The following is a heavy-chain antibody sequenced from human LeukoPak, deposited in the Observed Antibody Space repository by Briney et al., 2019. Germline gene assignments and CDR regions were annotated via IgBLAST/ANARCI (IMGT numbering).Heavy chain of an antibody. CDR3: AHITPNQLLHDY. CDR1: GGTFSSYA. V-gene: IGHV1-69*01. J-gene: IGHJ4*02. D-gene: IGHD2-2*01. CDR2: IIPIFGTA. Sequence: SVKVSCKTSGGTFSSYAISWVRQAPGQGLEWMGGIIPIFGTANYAQKFQGRVTITADESTSTAYMELSSLRSEDTAVYYCAHITPNQLLHDYWGQGTLVTVS.